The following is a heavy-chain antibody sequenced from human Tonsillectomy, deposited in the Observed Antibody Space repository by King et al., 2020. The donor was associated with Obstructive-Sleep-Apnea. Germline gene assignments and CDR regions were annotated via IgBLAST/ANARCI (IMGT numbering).Heavy chain of an antibody. CDR2: ISADNANK. D-gene: IGHD3-22*01. J-gene: IGHJ3*01. CDR1: GYTFTSNG. V-gene: IGHV1-18*01. CDR3: AKNYYDSSGYYSSDTFDL. Sequence: QLVQSGAEVKKPGASVKVSCKASGYTFTSNGISWVRQAPGQGLEWMGWISADNANKKDSQKLQGRVTMTTDTSTSTAYMELRSLRSDDTAGYYCAKNYYDSSGYYSSDTFDLWGQGTMVIVSS.